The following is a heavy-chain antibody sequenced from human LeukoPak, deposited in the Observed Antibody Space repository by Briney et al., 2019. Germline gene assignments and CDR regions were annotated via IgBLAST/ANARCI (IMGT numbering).Heavy chain of an antibody. Sequence: SQTLSLTCTVSGGSISSGSYYWSWIRQPAGKGLEWIGRIYTSGSTNYNPSLKSRVTISVDTSKNQFSLKLSSVTAADTAVYYCARDTYDFWSGYSKNWFGPWGQGTLVTVSS. CDR2: IYTSGST. V-gene: IGHV4-61*02. CDR3: ARDTYDFWSGYSKNWFGP. J-gene: IGHJ5*02. CDR1: GGSISSGSYY. D-gene: IGHD3-3*01.